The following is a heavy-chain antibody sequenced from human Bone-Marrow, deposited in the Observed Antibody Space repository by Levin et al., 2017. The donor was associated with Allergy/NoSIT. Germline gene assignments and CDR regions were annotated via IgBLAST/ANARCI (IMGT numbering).Heavy chain of an antibody. D-gene: IGHD2-8*01. CDR1: GGTFSSYA. V-gene: IGHV1-69*13. CDR3: ARGAIRYCTNGVCYDAFDI. J-gene: IGHJ3*02. CDR2: IIPIFGTA. Sequence: ASVKVSCTASGGTFSSYAISWVRQAPGQGLEWMGGIIPIFGTANYAQKFQGRVTITADESTSTAYMELSSLRSEDTAVYYCARGAIRYCTNGVCYDAFDIWGQGTMVTVSS.